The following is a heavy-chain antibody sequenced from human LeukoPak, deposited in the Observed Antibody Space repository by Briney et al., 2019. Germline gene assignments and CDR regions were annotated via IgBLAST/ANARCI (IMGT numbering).Heavy chain of an antibody. CDR3: AKDFIPLDYYDSSGYSNAFDI. V-gene: IGHV3-9*01. Sequence: GGSLRLSCAASGFTFSSYGMGWVRQAPGKGLEWVSGISWNSGSIGYADSVKGRFTISRDNAKNSLYLQMNSLRAEDTALYYCAKDFIPLDYYDSSGYSNAFDIWGQGTMVTVSS. J-gene: IGHJ3*02. CDR1: GFTFSSYG. CDR2: ISWNSGSI. D-gene: IGHD3-22*01.